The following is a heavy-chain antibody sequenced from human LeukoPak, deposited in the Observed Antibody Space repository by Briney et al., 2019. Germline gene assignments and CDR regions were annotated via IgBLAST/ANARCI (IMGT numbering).Heavy chain of an antibody. D-gene: IGHD3-22*01. CDR1: GGSFSGYY. V-gene: IGHV4-34*01. CDR3: ARGLYYDSSGYYIPRPKVGLFDY. J-gene: IGHJ4*02. Sequence: SETLSLTCAVYGGSFSGYYWSWIRQPPGKGLEWIGEINHSGSTNYNPSLKSRVTISVDTSKNQFSLKLSSVTAADTAVYYCARGLYYDSSGYYIPRPKVGLFDYWGQGTLVTVSS. CDR2: INHSGST.